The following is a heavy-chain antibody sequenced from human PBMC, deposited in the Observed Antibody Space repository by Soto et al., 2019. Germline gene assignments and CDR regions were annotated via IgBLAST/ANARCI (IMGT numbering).Heavy chain of an antibody. CDR2: ISYDGSSI. V-gene: IGHV3-30*18. J-gene: IGHJ5*02. CDR1: GFTFNSDG. D-gene: IGHD6-19*01. CDR3: AKDSHRAVAGSGAWFDP. Sequence: GGSLRLSCAASGFTFNSDGMHWVRQAPGKGLEWVAVISYDGSSIYYADSVKGRFTISRDNSKNMLYLQMSSLRTEDTAVYYCAKDSHRAVAGSGAWFDPWGPGTLVTVSS.